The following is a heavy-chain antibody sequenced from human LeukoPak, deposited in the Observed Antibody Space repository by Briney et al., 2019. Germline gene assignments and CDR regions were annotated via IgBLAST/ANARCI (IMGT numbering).Heavy chain of an antibody. Sequence: ASVKVSCKASGYTFTSYGISWLRQAPRQGLEWMGWISPYNGKTNYAQKLQGRVTMTTDTSTSTAYMELRSLRSDDTAVYYCARAGTTVALLYYWGQGTLVTVSS. CDR3: ARAGTTVALLYY. CDR1: GYTFTSYG. V-gene: IGHV1-18*01. J-gene: IGHJ4*02. CDR2: ISPYNGKT. D-gene: IGHD4-23*01.